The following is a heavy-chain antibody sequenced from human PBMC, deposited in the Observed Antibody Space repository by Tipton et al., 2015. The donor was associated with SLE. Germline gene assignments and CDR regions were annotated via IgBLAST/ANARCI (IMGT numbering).Heavy chain of an antibody. D-gene: IGHD3-10*01. CDR1: GGSINNYY. CDR3: AREGYYYSSGSYVNLGGMDV. V-gene: IGHV4-59*01. J-gene: IGHJ6*02. CDR2: IFYNGDT. Sequence: TLSLTCSVSGGSINNYYLTWIRQPPGKGLEWIGYIFYNGDTKYNPSFKSRVTISGDRSKNQVYLKVNSVTAADTAVYYCAREGYYYSSGSYVNLGGMDVWGQGTSVSVSS.